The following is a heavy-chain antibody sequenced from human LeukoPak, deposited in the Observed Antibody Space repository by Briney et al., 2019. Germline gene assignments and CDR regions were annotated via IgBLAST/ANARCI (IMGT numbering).Heavy chain of an antibody. D-gene: IGHD6-13*01. V-gene: IGHV3-23*01. CDR1: GFTFSSYA. Sequence: AGGSLRLSCAASGFTFSSYAMSWVRQAPGKGLEWVSAISGSGGSTYYADSVKGRFTISRDNSKNTLYLQMNSLRADDTAVYYCARGPKPSQLDYWGQGTLVTVSS. CDR3: ARGPKPSQLDY. J-gene: IGHJ4*02. CDR2: ISGSGGST.